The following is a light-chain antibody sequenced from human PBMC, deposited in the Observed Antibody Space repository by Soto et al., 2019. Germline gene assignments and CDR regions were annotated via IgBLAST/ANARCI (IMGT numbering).Light chain of an antibody. Sequence: QSVLTQPASGSGSPGQSIAISCTGTSSDVGGYNSASWYQQHPGKAPKLLIYDVSNRPSGVSNRFSGSKSGNTASLTISGLQAEDEADYYCSSYSTGGSYVFGTGTKVT. CDR3: SSYSTGGSYV. CDR2: DVS. V-gene: IGLV2-14*03. CDR1: SSDVGGYNS. J-gene: IGLJ1*01.